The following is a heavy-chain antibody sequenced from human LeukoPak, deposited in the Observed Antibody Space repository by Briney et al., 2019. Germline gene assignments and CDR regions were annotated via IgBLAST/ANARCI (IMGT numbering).Heavy chain of an antibody. J-gene: IGHJ4*02. CDR2: FDPEDGET. D-gene: IGHD3-10*01. Sequence: ASVKVSCKVSGYTLTELSMRWVRQAPGKGLEWMGGFDPEDGETIYAQKFQGRVTMTEDTSTDTAYMELSSLRSEDTAVYYCARDSGSGSYYLSGFDYWGQGTLVTVSS. V-gene: IGHV1-24*01. CDR3: ARDSGSGSYYLSGFDY. CDR1: GYTLTELS.